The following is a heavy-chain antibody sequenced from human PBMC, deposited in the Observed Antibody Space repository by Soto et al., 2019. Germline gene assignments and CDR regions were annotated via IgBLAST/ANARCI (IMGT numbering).Heavy chain of an antibody. Sequence: SVKVSCKASGGTLSSYAISWVRQAPGQGLEWMGGIIPIFGTANYAQKFQGRVTITADESTSTAYMELSSLRSEDTAVYYCARVLTTDWRFYGMDVWGQGATVTVSS. D-gene: IGHD4-17*01. V-gene: IGHV1-69*13. CDR3: ARVLTTDWRFYGMDV. CDR2: IIPIFGTA. J-gene: IGHJ6*02. CDR1: GGTLSSYA.